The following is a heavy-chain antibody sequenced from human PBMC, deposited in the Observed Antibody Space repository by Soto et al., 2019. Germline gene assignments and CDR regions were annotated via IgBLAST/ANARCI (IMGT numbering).Heavy chain of an antibody. Sequence: SVKVSCKASGGTFISYAISWVRQAPGQGLEWMGGILPIFGTTNYPQKFQGRVTITADRSTSTAYMELRGLRSEDTAVYFCARALRHITANAIGLKPYYYYYGM. J-gene: IGHJ6*01. CDR3: ARALRHITANAIGLKPYYYYYGM. CDR1: GGTFISYA. D-gene: IGHD6-13*01. V-gene: IGHV1-69*06. CDR2: ILPIFGTT.